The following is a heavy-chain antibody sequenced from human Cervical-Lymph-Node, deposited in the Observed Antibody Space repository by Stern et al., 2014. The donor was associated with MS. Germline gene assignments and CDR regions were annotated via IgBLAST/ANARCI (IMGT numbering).Heavy chain of an antibody. J-gene: IGHJ4*02. V-gene: IGHV3-53*01. CDR2: IWNDGSP. CDR1: GFTVSRDY. D-gene: IGHD1-1*01. Sequence: EVQLVESGGGVIQPGGSLRLSCTASGFTVSRDYMTWVRQAPGKGLEWVSLIWNDGSPFYSDSVNGRFTISRDDSKNTVYLHMTSQRAEDTAMYYCARDTSSPERSDWWGQGTLVTVSS. CDR3: ARDTSSPERSDW.